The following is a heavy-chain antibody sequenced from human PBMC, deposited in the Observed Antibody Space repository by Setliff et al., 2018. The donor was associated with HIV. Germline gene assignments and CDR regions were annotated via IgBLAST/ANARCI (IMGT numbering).Heavy chain of an antibody. CDR1: GGSFIGRSFQ. J-gene: IGHJ4*02. CDR2: IAYSGTTMYT. V-gene: IGHV4-39*07. Sequence: SETLSLTCTVSGGSFIGRSFQSTWIRQTPGKGLEWIADIAYSGTTMYTNYNPSLESRVIVSEDTSRDQFFLKLTSVTADDTAIYYCARGPPFAYWGQGLLVTVSS. CDR3: ARGPPFAY.